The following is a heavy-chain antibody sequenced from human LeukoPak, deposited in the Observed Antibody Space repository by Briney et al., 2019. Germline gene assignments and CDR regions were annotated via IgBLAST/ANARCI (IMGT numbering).Heavy chain of an antibody. D-gene: IGHD3-10*01. J-gene: IGHJ4*02. CDR3: AKDLYYYGSGSYFDY. Sequence: PGGSLRPSCAASGFTFSSYAMSWVRQAPGKGLEWVSAISGSGGSTYYADSVKGRFTISRDNSKNTLYLQMNSLRAEDTAVYYCAKDLYYYGSGSYFDYWGQGTLVTVSS. CDR1: GFTFSSYA. CDR2: ISGSGGST. V-gene: IGHV3-23*01.